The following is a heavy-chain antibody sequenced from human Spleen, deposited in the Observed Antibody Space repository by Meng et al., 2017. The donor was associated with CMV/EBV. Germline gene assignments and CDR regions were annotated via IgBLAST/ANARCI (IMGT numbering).Heavy chain of an antibody. CDR1: GFTFSSYA. CDR2: ISYDGSNK. V-gene: IGHV3-30*04. Sequence: GGSLRLSCAASGFTFSSYAMHWVRQALGKGLEWVAVISYDGSNKYYADSVKGRFTISRDNSKNTLYLQMNSLRAEDPAVYYCARDRIEYYDFWSGYYRLLDYYGMDVWGQGTTVTVSS. D-gene: IGHD3-3*01. CDR3: ARDRIEYYDFWSGYYRLLDYYGMDV. J-gene: IGHJ6*02.